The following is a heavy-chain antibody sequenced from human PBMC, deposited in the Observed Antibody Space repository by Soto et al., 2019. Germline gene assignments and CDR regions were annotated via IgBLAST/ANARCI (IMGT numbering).Heavy chain of an antibody. CDR1: GGSISSSSYY. J-gene: IGHJ5*02. CDR2: IYYSGST. V-gene: IGHV4-39*02. Sequence: TLSVTCTVSGGSISSSSYYWGWIRQPPGKGLEWIGSIYYSGSTYYNPSLKSRVTISVDTSKNQFSLKLCSVTAAVMAVYYCAREAKSRKNWFDPWGQGTLVTVSS. CDR3: AREAKSRKNWFDP.